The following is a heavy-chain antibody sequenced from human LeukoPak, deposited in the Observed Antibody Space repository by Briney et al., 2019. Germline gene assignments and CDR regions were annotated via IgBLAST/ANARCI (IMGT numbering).Heavy chain of an antibody. CDR1: GGSISNNNYY. CDR2: IYYSGSP. D-gene: IGHD1-1*01. Sequence: SETLSLTCTVSGGSISNNNYYWAWLRQPPGKGLECIGSIYYSGSPYYNPSLKSRVTISVDTSKNQFSLRLSSVTAADTAVYYCATWRTAKTGFDYWGQGTLVTVSS. J-gene: IGHJ4*02. CDR3: ATWRTAKTGFDY. V-gene: IGHV4-39*01.